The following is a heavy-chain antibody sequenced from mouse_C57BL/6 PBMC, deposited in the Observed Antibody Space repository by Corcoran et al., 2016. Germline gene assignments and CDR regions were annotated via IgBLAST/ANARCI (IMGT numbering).Heavy chain of an antibody. D-gene: IGHD2-4*01. CDR3: ARWITKGAMDY. V-gene: IGHV9-3*01. CDR1: GYNFTPYG. Sequence: QIQLVQSGPELKKPGETVKISCKASGYNFTPYGMSWVKQAPGKGLKWMGWINTYSGVPTYADYFKGRFAFSLETSASTAYLQINNLKNEDTATYFCARWITKGAMDYWGQGTSVTVSS. CDR2: INTYSGVP. J-gene: IGHJ4*01.